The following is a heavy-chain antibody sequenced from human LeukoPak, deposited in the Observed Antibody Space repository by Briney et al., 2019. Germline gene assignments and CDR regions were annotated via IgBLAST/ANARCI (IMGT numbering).Heavy chain of an antibody. Sequence: PSETLSLTCTVSGGSISSYYWSWIRQPAGKGLEWIGRIYTSGSTNYNPSLKSRVTMSVDTSKNQFSLKLSSVTAADTAVYYCARIPLGSGSDNFDYWGQGTLVTVSS. V-gene: IGHV4-4*07. D-gene: IGHD3-10*01. CDR1: GGSISSYY. J-gene: IGHJ4*02. CDR2: IYTSGST. CDR3: ARIPLGSGSDNFDY.